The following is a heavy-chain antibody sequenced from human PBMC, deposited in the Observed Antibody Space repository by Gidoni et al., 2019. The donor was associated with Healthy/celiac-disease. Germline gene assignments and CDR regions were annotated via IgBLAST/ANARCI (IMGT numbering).Heavy chain of an antibody. CDR3: ARGYSYENDAFDI. V-gene: IGHV3-21*01. D-gene: IGHD5-18*01. Sequence: EVQLVESGGGLVKPGGSLRLSCAASGFTFSSYSMNWVRQAPGKGLEWVSSISSSSSYIYYADSVKGRFTISRDNAKNSLYLQMNSLRAEDTAVYYCARGYSYENDAFDIWGQGTMVTVSS. J-gene: IGHJ3*02. CDR1: GFTFSSYS. CDR2: ISSSSSYI.